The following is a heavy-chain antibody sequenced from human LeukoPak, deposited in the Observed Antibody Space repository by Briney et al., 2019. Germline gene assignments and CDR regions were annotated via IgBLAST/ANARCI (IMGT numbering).Heavy chain of an antibody. D-gene: IGHD2-2*01. CDR1: GFTFSSYG. J-gene: IGHJ5*02. CDR3: ARDAVPYCSSTSCSHNWFDP. Sequence: GGSLRLSCAASGFTFSSYGMHWVRQAPGKGLEWVAVIWYDGSNKYYADSVKGRFTISRDNAKNSLYLQMNSLRAEDTAVYYCARDAVPYCSSTSCSHNWFDPWGQGTLVTVSS. V-gene: IGHV3-33*01. CDR2: IWYDGSNK.